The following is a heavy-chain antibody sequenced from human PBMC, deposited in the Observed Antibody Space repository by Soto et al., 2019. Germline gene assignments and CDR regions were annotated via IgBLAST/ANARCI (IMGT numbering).Heavy chain of an antibody. CDR1: GFSISTYY. J-gene: IGHJ6*03. V-gene: IGHV4-59*01. CDR2: VYYSGST. CDR3: ARGGRSAYYYYMGV. Sequence: SETLSLTCPVSGFSISTYYWSWVRQPPGKGLEWIGYVYYSGSTNYNPSLKSRVTISVDTSKNQFSLKLTSVTAADTAMYYCARGGRSAYYYYMGVWGKGTTVTVSS.